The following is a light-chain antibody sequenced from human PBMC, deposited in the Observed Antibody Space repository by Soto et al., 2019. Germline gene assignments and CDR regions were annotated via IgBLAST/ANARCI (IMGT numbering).Light chain of an antibody. J-gene: IGKJ1*01. CDR3: QQRKGRT. CDR2: DAS. V-gene: IGKV3-11*01. CDR1: QSVSSY. Sequence: EIVLTQSPATLSLSPGERATLSCRASQSVSSYLAWYQQKPGQAPRLLIYDASNRATGIPARFSGSGSGTDFTLTISSLEPEDFAVYYCQQRKGRTFDQGTKVEIK.